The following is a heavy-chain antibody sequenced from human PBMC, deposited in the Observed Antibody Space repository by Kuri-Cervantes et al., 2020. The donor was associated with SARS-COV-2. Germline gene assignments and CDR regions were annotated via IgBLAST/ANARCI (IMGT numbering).Heavy chain of an antibody. V-gene: IGHV3-49*04. D-gene: IGHD3-3*01. CDR3: TRMSTQYYDFWSGGYRDFDY. CDR1: GFTFSNFG. CDR2: IKSKAYGETA. Sequence: GESLKISCAASGFTFSNFGMHWVRQAPGKGLEWVGFIKSKAYGETAEYAASVKGRFPISRDDSKTIAYLQMNSPKTEDTAVYYCTRMSTQYYDFWSGGYRDFDYWGQGTLVTVSS. J-gene: IGHJ4*02.